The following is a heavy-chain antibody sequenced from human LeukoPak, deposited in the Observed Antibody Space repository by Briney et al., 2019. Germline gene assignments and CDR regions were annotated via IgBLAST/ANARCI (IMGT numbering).Heavy chain of an antibody. CDR2: IIPIFGTA. D-gene: IGHD5-18*01. CDR1: GGTFSSYA. Sequence: SVKLSCKASGGTFSSYAISWVRQAPGQGLEWMGGIIPIFGTANYAQKFQGRVTITADESTSTAYMELSSLRSEDTAVYYCARDALRGYSYGLTIDYWGQGTLVTVSS. CDR3: ARDALRGYSYGLTIDY. J-gene: IGHJ4*02. V-gene: IGHV1-69*01.